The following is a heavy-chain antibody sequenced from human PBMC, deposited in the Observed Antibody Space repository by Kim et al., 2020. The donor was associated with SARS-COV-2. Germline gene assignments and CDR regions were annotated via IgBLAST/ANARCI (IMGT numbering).Heavy chain of an antibody. V-gene: IGHV3-53*01. Sequence: STYYADSVKGRFTISRDNSKNPLYLQMNSLRAEDTAVYYCARVYWGYFDYWGQGTLVTVSS. D-gene: IGHD2-15*01. CDR3: ARVYWGYFDY. CDR2: ST. J-gene: IGHJ4*02.